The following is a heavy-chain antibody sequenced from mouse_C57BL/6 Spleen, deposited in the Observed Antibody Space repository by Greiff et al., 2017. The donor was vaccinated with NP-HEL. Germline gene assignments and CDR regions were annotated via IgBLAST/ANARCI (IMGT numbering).Heavy chain of an antibody. CDR3: ARHEEGAGPGDY. V-gene: IGHV1-62-2*01. CDR2: FYPGSGSI. D-gene: IGHD3-1*01. Sequence: QVHVKQSGAELVKPGASVKLSCKASGYTFTEYTIHWVKQRSGQGLEWIGWFYPGSGSIKYNEKFKDKATLTADKSSSTVYMELSRLTSEDSAVYFWARHEEGAGPGDYWGQGTTLTVSS. CDR1: GYTFTEYT. J-gene: IGHJ2*01.